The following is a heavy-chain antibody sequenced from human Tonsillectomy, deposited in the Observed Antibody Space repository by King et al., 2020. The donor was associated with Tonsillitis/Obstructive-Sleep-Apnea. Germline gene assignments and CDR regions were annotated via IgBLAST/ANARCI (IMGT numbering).Heavy chain of an antibody. D-gene: IGHD1-1*01. CDR3: ARYGKYTISPRFADF. V-gene: IGHV3-21*01. J-gene: IGHJ4*02. Sequence: VQLVESGGGLVKPGGSLRLSCAASGFTFHTYAMNWVRQAPGKGLEWVSSISSSSTYIYYADSVKGRFTISRDNAKKSLSLQMNSLRGEDTAVYYCARYGKYTISPRFADFWGQGTLVTVSS. CDR2: ISSSSTYI. CDR1: GFTFHTYA.